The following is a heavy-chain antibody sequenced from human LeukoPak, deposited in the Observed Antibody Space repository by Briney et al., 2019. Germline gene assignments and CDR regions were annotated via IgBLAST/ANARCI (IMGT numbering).Heavy chain of an antibody. D-gene: IGHD6-19*01. Sequence: ASVKVSCKASGYTFTSYAISWVRQAPGQGLEWMGRIIPILGIANYAQKFQGRVTITADKSTSTAYMELSSLRSEDTAVYYCARDQSGWYRGGIDYWGQGTLVTVSS. CDR1: GYTFTSYA. CDR3: ARDQSGWYRGGIDY. J-gene: IGHJ4*02. CDR2: IIPILGIA. V-gene: IGHV1-69*04.